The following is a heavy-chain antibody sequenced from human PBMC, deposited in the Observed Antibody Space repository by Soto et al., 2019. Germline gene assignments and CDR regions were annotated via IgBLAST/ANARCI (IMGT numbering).Heavy chain of an antibody. Sequence: SVKVSCKASGGTFISYTISWVRQAPGQGLEWMGRIIPILGIANYAQKFQGRVTITRDTSASTAYMELSSLRSEDTAVYYCARVGPPADPWGQGTLVTVSS. CDR3: ARVGPPADP. J-gene: IGHJ5*02. CDR1: GGTFISYT. V-gene: IGHV1-69*02. CDR2: IIPILGIA.